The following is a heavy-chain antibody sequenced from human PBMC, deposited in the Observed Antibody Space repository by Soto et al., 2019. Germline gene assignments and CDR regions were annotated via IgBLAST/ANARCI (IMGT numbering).Heavy chain of an antibody. V-gene: IGHV4-38-2*02. CDR3: ARVGPWVPYYYDSSPYTFENWFDP. J-gene: IGHJ5*02. D-gene: IGHD3-22*01. CDR2: IYHGGST. Sequence: PSETLSLTCTVSGASVSTGAYYWGWLRQPPGKGLEWIGSIYHGGSTYYNPSLNSRVTLSIDMTNNHVSLILNSVTAADTAVYYCARVGPWVPYYYDSSPYTFENWFDPWGQGTLVTVSS. CDR1: GASVSTGAYY.